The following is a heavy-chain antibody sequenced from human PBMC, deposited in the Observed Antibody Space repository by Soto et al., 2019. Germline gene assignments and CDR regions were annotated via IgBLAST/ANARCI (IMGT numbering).Heavy chain of an antibody. CDR3: SREAERYCQL. Sequence: QVQLVQSGAEVKKSGSSVNVSCKASGGTFSSYVISWVRQAPGQGLDWMGGIIPIFGTVKYEQKFQGRVTITADKSTSTAYMDMSSLRTEDTAVYYCSREAERYCQLWGQGTLVTGSS. J-gene: IGHJ1*01. V-gene: IGHV1-69*06. CDR1: GGTFSSYV. CDR2: IIPIFGTV.